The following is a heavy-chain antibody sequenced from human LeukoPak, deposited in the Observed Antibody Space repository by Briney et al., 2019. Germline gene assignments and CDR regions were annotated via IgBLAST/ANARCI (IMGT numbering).Heavy chain of an antibody. V-gene: IGHV3-7*01. Sequence: GGSLRLSCAASGFTFRRYWMSWVRQTPGKGPEWVASIREDGSEKNYVDSVKGRFTISRDNVKNSLSLQMNSLRADDTAVYYCAREYVWGQGILVTVSS. D-gene: IGHD2-8*01. J-gene: IGHJ4*02. CDR2: IREDGSEK. CDR1: GFTFRRYW. CDR3: AREYV.